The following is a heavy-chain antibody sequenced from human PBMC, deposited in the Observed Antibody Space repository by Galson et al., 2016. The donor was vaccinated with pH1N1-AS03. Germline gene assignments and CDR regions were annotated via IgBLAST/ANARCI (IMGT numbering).Heavy chain of an antibody. CDR1: GFTFSSYA. CDR2: LSGGGVST. Sequence: SLRLSCEASGFTFSSYAMSWVRQSPGKGLEWVSALSGGGVSTYYADSVKGRFTIPRDNSKNTLYLQMNSLRAEDTAIYYCAKDEGDGYCSGGSCYKYFDYWGQGTLVTVSS. J-gene: IGHJ4*02. D-gene: IGHD2-15*01. CDR3: AKDEGDGYCSGGSCYKYFDY. V-gene: IGHV3-23*01.